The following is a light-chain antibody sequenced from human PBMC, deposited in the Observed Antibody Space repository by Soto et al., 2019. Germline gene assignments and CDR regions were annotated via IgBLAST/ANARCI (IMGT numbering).Light chain of an antibody. CDR3: QQRSNWPST. CDR2: GVS. J-gene: IGKJ4*01. Sequence: EIVMTQSPATLSVSPGERATLSCRASQSVTSNLAWYQQKPGQAPRLLMYGVSTRATGIPARFSGSGSGTDFTLTISSLEPEDFAVYYCQQRSNWPSTFGGGTKVDIK. CDR1: QSVTSN. V-gene: IGKV3-15*01.